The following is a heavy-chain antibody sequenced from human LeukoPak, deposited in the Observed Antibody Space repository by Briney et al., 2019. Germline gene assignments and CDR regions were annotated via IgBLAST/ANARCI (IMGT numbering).Heavy chain of an antibody. CDR2: ITAYNGDT. CDR3: ARLRGGHYAFDI. CDR1: GYTFTTYA. J-gene: IGHJ3*02. D-gene: IGHD2-21*02. Sequence: ASVKVSCKASGYTFTTYAISWVRQAPGQGLEWMGWITAYNGDTNYAQKLQGRVTMTTDTSTSTAFMELRSLRSDDTAVYYCARLRGGHYAFDIWGQGTMVTVSS. V-gene: IGHV1-18*01.